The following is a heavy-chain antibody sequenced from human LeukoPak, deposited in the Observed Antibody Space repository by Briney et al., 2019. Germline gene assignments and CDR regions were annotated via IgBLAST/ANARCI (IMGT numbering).Heavy chain of an antibody. CDR3: AREYKDAFDI. J-gene: IGHJ3*02. D-gene: IGHD1-1*01. CDR2: ISYDGSNK. Sequence: GGSLRLSCAASGFTFSSYGVHWVRQAPGKGLEWVAVISYDGSNKYYADSVKGRFTISRDNSKNTLYLQMNSLRAEDTAVYYCAREYKDAFDIWGQGTMVTVSS. V-gene: IGHV3-30*03. CDR1: GFTFSSYG.